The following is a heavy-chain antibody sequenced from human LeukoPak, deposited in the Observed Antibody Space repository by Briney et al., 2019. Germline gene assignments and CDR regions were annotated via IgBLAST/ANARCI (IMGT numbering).Heavy chain of an antibody. D-gene: IGHD3-3*01. CDR3: ARDPTAERITISLYGMDV. Sequence: GGSLRLSCAASGVTFSTDRMHWVRHGPGKGLVLVSRINSEGSSTSYADSVKGRFTISRDNAKNTLYLQMNSLRAEDTALYYCARDPTAERITISLYGMDVWGQGNTVTVSS. CDR2: INSEGSST. V-gene: IGHV3-74*01. J-gene: IGHJ6*02. CDR1: GVTFSTDR.